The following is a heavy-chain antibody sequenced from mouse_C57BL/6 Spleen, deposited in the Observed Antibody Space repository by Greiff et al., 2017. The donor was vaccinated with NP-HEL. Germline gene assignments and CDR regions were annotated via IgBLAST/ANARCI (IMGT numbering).Heavy chain of an antibody. V-gene: IGHV14-2*01. CDR1: GFNIKDYY. CDR2: IYPDDGGT. CDR3: AGGLPAY. J-gene: IGHJ3*01. Sequence: EVKLLEPGAELVKPGASVKLSCTASGFNIKDYYMTWVKQRTEQGLEWIGRIYPDDGGTNYAAKFQGKATITVDTSSNTAYLQLSSLTSEDTAVYYCAGGLPAYWGQGTLVTVSA. D-gene: IGHD3-3*01.